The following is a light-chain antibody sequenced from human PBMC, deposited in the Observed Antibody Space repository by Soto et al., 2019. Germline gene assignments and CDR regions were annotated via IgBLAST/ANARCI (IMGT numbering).Light chain of an antibody. V-gene: IGLV2-14*01. J-gene: IGLJ2*01. CDR2: EVS. CDR3: SSSTHSSTMV. CDR1: SSDVGGYNY. Sequence: QSVLTQPASVSGSPGQSITISCTGTSSDVGGYNYVSWYQQHPGKVPKLIIYEVSDRPSGVSDRFSGSKSGNTASLTISGLQAEDEDDYYCSSSTHSSTMVFGVGTKVTVL.